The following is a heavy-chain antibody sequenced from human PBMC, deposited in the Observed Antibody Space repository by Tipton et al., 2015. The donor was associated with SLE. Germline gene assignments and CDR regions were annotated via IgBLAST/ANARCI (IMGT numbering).Heavy chain of an antibody. V-gene: IGHV3-30*04. J-gene: IGHJ4*02. CDR1: EFNISNYA. Sequence: SLRLSCTASEFNISNYAMHWVRQAPGKGLEWVAVASFDGATKYYADSVRGRFTISRDNSKNTVYLQLNSLRAEDTAVYYCARDVVGATEGLDCWGQGTLVTVSS. CDR2: ASFDGATK. D-gene: IGHD1-26*01. CDR3: ARDVVGATEGLDC.